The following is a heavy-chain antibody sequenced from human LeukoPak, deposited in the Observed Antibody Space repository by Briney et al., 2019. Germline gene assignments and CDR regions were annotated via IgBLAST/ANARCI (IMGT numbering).Heavy chain of an antibody. Sequence: ASVKVSCKASGYTFTGYYMHWVRRAPGQGLEWMGWINPNSGGTNYAQKFQGWVTMTRDTSISTAYMELSRLRSDDTAVYYCARDVWSGKRWFDPWGQGTLVTVSS. CDR2: INPNSGGT. V-gene: IGHV1-2*04. CDR3: ARDVWSGKRWFDP. D-gene: IGHD3-3*01. CDR1: GYTFTGYY. J-gene: IGHJ5*02.